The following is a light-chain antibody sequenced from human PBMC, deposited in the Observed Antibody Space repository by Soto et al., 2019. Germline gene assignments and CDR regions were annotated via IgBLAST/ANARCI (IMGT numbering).Light chain of an antibody. J-gene: IGLJ1*01. V-gene: IGLV2-18*02. CDR1: LSDVGNSKG. CDR3: SSYTSSSTYV. CDR2: DVN. Sequence: QSALTQPPSVSGSPGQSVAISCTGTLSDVGNSKGVSWYHQPPGTAPKLMMYDVNNRPSGVPDRFSGSKSGNTASLTISGLQAEDEGDYYCSSYTSSSTYVFGTGTKLTVL.